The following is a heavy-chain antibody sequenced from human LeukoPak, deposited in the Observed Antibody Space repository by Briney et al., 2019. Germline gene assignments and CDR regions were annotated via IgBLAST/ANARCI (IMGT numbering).Heavy chain of an antibody. J-gene: IGHJ3*02. V-gene: IGHV3-72*01. CDR3: AREEGVISGLGAFDI. CDR1: GFTFSDHY. CDR2: TRNKANSYTT. D-gene: IGHD3-22*01. Sequence: GGSLRLSCAASGFTFSDHYMDWVRQAPGKGLEWVGRTRNKANSYTTEYAASVKGRFTISRDDSKNSLYLQMNSLKTEDTAVYYCAREEGVISGLGAFDIWGQGTVVSVSS.